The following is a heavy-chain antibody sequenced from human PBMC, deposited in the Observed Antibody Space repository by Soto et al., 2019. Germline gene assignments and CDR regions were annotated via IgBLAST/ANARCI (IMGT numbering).Heavy chain of an antibody. CDR2: IIPILGIA. J-gene: IGHJ4*02. Sequence: SVKVSCKASGRTFSSYTISWVRQAPGQGLEWMGRIIPILGIANYAQKFQGRVTITADKSTSTAYMELSSLRSEDTAVYYCARDLGEYSGYDFGYYFAYWGQGTLVTVSS. V-gene: IGHV1-69*04. CDR1: GRTFSSYT. CDR3: ARDLGEYSGYDFGYYFAY. D-gene: IGHD5-12*01.